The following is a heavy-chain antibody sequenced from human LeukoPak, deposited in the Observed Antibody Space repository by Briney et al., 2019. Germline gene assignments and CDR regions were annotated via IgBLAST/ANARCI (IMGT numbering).Heavy chain of an antibody. Sequence: GGSLRPSCAASGFTFSSYAMSWVRQAPGEGLEWVAVILYDGSNKYYADSVKGRFAISRDNSKNTLYLQMNSLRAEDTAVYYCARDLWLGELFHIDYWGQGTLVTVSS. CDR2: ILYDGSNK. V-gene: IGHV3-30*09. J-gene: IGHJ4*02. CDR1: GFTFSSYA. CDR3: ARDLWLGELFHIDY. D-gene: IGHD3-10*01.